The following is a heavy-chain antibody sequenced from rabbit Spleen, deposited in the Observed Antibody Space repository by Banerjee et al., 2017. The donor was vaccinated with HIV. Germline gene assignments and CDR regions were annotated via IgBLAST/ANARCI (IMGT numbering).Heavy chain of an antibody. CDR3: VREAGYGGYGDANL. CDR2: IDPIFGRT. D-gene: IGHD6-1*01. J-gene: IGHJ4*01. V-gene: IGHV1S7*01. Sequence: QSLEESGGDLVQPGGSLKLSCKASGFTISSNYWMYWVRQAPGKGLEWIGYIDPIFGRTYYASWVNGRFTISSHNAQNTLYLQLNSLTAADTATYFCVREAGYGGYGDANLWGPGTLVTVS. CDR1: GFTISSNY.